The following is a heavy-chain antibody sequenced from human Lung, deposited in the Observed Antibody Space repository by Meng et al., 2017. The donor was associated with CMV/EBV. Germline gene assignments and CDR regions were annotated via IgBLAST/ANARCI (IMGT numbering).Heavy chain of an antibody. J-gene: IGHJ5*02. V-gene: IGHV4-4*07. CDR1: GDSFTSSY. CDR3: ARDFGSSWYPNWFDP. CDR2: ISASGNT. Sequence: QESGPGLGKLSETLSLPCTCSGDSFTSSYWSWIRQPAGKGLEWIGRISASGNTRYNPSLKSRVTMSVDTSKNQFSLKLSSVTAADTAVYYCARDFGSSWYPNWFDPWGQGTLVTVSS. D-gene: IGHD6-13*01.